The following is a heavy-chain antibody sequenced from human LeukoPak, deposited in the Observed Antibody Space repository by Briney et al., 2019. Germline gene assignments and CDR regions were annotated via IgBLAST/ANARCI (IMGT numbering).Heavy chain of an antibody. V-gene: IGHV4-4*07. Sequence: SETLSLTCTVSGGSISSYYWSWIRQPAGKGLGWIGRIYTSGSTNYNPSLKSRVTMSVDTSKNQFSLKLSSVTAADTAVYYCARDGAAAGAYYYGMDVWGQGTTVTVSS. CDR2: IYTSGST. D-gene: IGHD6-13*01. J-gene: IGHJ6*02. CDR1: GGSISSYY. CDR3: ARDGAAAGAYYYGMDV.